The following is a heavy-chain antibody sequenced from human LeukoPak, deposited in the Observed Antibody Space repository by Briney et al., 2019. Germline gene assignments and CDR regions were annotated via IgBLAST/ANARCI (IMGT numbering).Heavy chain of an antibody. CDR1: GGSISSSSYY. CDR3: ARWTTVTTSGMDV. V-gene: IGHV4-39*01. J-gene: IGHJ6*04. CDR2: IYYSGST. D-gene: IGHD4-17*01. Sequence: SETLSLTCTVSGGSISSSSYYWGWIRQPPGKGLEWIGSIYYSGSTYYNPSLKSRVTISVDTSKNQFSLKLSSVTAADTAVYYCARWTTVTTSGMDVWGKGTTVTISS.